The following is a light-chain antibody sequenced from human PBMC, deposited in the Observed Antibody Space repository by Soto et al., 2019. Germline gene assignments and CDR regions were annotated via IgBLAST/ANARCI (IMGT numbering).Light chain of an antibody. J-gene: IGKJ2*01. V-gene: IGKV3-20*01. CDR2: GSS. CDR1: QSVSGNY. CDR3: QQYGSSPQDT. Sequence: EIVLTQSPGTLSLSPGERATLSCRASQSVSGNYLAWYRQKAGQSPRLLIYGSSDRATGIPDRFSGSGSGTDFTITISRVEPEDFAVYYCQQYGSSPQDTFGQGTKLEIK.